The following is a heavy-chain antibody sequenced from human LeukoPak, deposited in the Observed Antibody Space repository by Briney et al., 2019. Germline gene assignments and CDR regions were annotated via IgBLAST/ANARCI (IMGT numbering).Heavy chain of an antibody. J-gene: IGHJ4*02. CDR2: IYENGGTT. CDR3: VKDFRIGYSAHFDY. V-gene: IGHV3-23*01. D-gene: IGHD2-21*01. Sequence: GGSLRLSCVGSGFTFRSHAMSWARQAPEKGLEFVSGIYENGGTTYYADSVKGRFSISRDNSKNTLYLQMDSLRGEDTAVYYCVKDFRIGYSAHFDYWGQGALVTVSS. CDR1: GFTFRSHA.